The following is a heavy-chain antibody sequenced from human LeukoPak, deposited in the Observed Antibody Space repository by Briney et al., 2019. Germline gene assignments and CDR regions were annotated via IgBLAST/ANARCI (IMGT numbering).Heavy chain of an antibody. J-gene: IGHJ5*02. CDR2: VYYSGST. CDR1: GDSISSGAYY. D-gene: IGHD3-22*01. CDR3: ARHRYYYDSSGYYYQP. V-gene: IGHV4-61*08. Sequence: SQTLSLTCTVSGDSISSGAYYWSWIRQLPGKGLEWIGYVYYSGSTNYNPSLKSRVTISVDTSKNQFSLRLSSVTAADTAVYYCARHRYYYDSSGYYYQPWGQGTLVTVSS.